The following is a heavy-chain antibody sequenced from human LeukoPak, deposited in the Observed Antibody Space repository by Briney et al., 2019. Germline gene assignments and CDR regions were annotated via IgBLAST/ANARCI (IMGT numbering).Heavy chain of an antibody. CDR1: GYTFTGYY. V-gene: IGHV1-2*02. D-gene: IGHD6-13*01. Sequence: ASVKVSCKASGYTFTGYYMHWVRQAPGQGLEWMGWINPNSGGTNYAQKFQGRVTMNRDTSISTAYMELSRLRSDDTAVYYCARAPAYSSSWYVIWFDPWGQGTLVTVSS. CDR3: ARAPAYSSSWYVIWFDP. J-gene: IGHJ5*02. CDR2: INPNSGGT.